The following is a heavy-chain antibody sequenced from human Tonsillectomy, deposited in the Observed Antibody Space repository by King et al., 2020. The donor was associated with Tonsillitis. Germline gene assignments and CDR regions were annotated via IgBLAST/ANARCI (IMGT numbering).Heavy chain of an antibody. Sequence: VQLVESGGGVVQPGRSLRLSCAASGFTFSSYGMHGVRQAPGKGLEGVAVISYDGSNKYYADSEKGRFTISRDNSKNTLYLQMNSLRAEDTAVYYCAKDSPFDYWGQGTLVTVSS. J-gene: IGHJ4*02. CDR1: GFTFSSYG. CDR2: ISYDGSNK. V-gene: IGHV3-30*18. CDR3: AKDSPFDY.